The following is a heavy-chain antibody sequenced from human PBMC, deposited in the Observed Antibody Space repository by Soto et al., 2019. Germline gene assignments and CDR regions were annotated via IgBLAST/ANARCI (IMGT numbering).Heavy chain of an antibody. CDR1: GGSISSSSYY. D-gene: IGHD6-13*01. CDR2: IYYSGST. V-gene: IGHV4-39*01. CDR3: ARHDEKYSSSWCNWFDP. Sequence: PSETLSLTCTVSGGSISSSSYYWGWIRQPPGKGLEWIGSIYYSGSTYYNPSLKSRVTISVDTSKNQFSLKLSSVTAADTAVYYCARHDEKYSSSWCNWFDPWGQGTLVTVSS. J-gene: IGHJ5*02.